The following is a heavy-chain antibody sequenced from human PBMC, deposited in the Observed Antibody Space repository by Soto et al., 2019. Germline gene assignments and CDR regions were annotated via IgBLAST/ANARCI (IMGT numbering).Heavy chain of an antibody. V-gene: IGHV3-30*18. J-gene: IGHJ5*02. CDR1: GFTFSSYG. CDR2: ISYDGSSK. CDR3: AKVGDTAMDVGDP. Sequence: QVQLVESGGGVVQPGRSLRLSCAASGFTFSSYGMHWVRQAPGKGLEWVAVISYDGSSKYYTDSVKGRFTISRDNSKNTLFLQMNSLRAEDTAVYYCAKVGDTAMDVGDPWGQGTLVTVSS. D-gene: IGHD5-18*01.